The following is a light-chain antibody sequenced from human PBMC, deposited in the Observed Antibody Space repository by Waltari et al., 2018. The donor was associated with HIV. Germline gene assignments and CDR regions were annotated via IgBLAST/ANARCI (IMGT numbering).Light chain of an antibody. CDR3: MQGTHWPPT. CDR1: RSLAHSDGNTY. V-gene: IGKV2-30*02. Sequence: DVLMTQSPLSLAVTPGQPASISCRSSRSLAHSDGNTYLNWFHQRPGQSPRRLIYKVSNRDSGVPNRFSGSGSGTDFTLKISRVEAEDVGVYYCMQGTHWPPTFGQGTKVEI. CDR2: KVS. J-gene: IGKJ1*01.